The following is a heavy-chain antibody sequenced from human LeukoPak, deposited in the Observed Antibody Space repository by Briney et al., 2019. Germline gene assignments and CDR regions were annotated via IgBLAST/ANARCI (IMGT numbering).Heavy chain of an antibody. V-gene: IGHV3-7*01. J-gene: IGHJ4*02. CDR3: ARDKIVGATHFDY. D-gene: IGHD1-26*01. Sequence: ETLSLTCAVYGGSFSDYYWSWVRQAPGKGLEWVANIKQDGGEIYYVDSVKGRFTISRDNAKNSLYLQMNSLTAEDTAVYYCARDKIVGATHFDYWGQGTLVTVSS. CDR2: IKQDGGEI. CDR1: GGSFSDYY.